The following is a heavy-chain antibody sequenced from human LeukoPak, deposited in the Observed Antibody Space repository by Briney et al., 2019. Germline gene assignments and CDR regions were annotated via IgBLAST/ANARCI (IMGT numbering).Heavy chain of an antibody. J-gene: IGHJ4*02. Sequence: GSLRISCAASGFPLSSYSMNWVRQAPGEGLELVLSISSSSSYIYYADSVKGRFTISRDNAKNSLYLQMNSLRAEDTAVYYCARDDERAAAGTDYWGQGTLVTVSS. CDR3: ARDDERAAAGTDY. V-gene: IGHV3-21*01. CDR1: GFPLSSYS. CDR2: ISSSSSYI. D-gene: IGHD6-13*01.